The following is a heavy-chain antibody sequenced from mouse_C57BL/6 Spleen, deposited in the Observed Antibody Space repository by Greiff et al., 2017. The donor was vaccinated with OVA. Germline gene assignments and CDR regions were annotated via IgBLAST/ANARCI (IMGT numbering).Heavy chain of an antibody. V-gene: IGHV1-80*01. CDR2: IYPGDGDT. CDR3: AGGEGDGYYDDAMDY. CDR1: GYAFSSYW. Sequence: VQLVESGAELVKPGASVKISCKASGYAFSSYWMNWVKQRPGKGLEWIGQIYPGDGDTNYNGKFKGKATLTADKSSSTAYMQLSSLTSEDSAVYFCAGGEGDGYYDDAMDYWGQGTSVTVSS. J-gene: IGHJ4*01. D-gene: IGHD2-3*01.